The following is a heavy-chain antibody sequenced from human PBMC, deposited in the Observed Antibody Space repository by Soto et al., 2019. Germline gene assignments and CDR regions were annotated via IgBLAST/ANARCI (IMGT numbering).Heavy chain of an antibody. CDR2: IYYSGST. CDR3: ARHRSHYYGSGSYFPGRDY. J-gene: IGHJ4*02. D-gene: IGHD3-10*01. V-gene: IGHV4-59*08. Sequence: SETLSLTCTVSGGSISSYYWSWIRQPPGKGLEWIGYIYYSGSTNYNPSLKSRVTISVDTSKNQFSLKLSSVTAADTAVYYCARHRSHYYGSGSYFPGRDYWGQGTLVTVSS. CDR1: GGSISSYY.